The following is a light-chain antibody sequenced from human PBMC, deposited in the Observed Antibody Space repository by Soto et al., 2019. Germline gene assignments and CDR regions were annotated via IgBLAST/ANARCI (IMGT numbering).Light chain of an antibody. V-gene: IGKV3-20*01. Sequence: EIVLTQSPGTLSLSPGERATISCRASQSVSSSYLAWYQQKPGQAPRLLIYGASSRATGIPDRFSGSGSGTDFTLTICRLEPEDFAVYYCQQYGSSPPGLTFGGGTKVEIK. CDR3: QQYGSSPPGLT. J-gene: IGKJ4*01. CDR2: GAS. CDR1: QSVSSSY.